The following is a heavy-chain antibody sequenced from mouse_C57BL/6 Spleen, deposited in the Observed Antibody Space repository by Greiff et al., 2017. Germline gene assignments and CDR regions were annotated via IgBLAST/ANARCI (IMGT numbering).Heavy chain of an antibody. CDR1: GFNIKNYY. Sequence: VQLQQSVAELVRPGASVKLSCTASGFNIKNYYMHWVKQRPEQGLEWIGRIDPANGNTQYAPKFPGKATITADTSSNTAYRQLSSLTSEDTAIYYWSTDYYYGSSFGYWGQVTLVTDAA. CDR2: IDPANGNT. CDR3: STDYYYGSSFGY. D-gene: IGHD1-1*01. V-gene: IGHV14-3*01. J-gene: IGHJ3*01.